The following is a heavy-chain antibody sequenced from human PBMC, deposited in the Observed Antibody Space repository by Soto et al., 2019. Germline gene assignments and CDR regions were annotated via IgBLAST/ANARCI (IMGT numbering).Heavy chain of an antibody. CDR2: IGTAGDT. Sequence: EVQLVESGGGLVQPGGSLRLSCAASGFTFSSYDMHWVRQATGKGLEWVSAIGTAGDTYYPGSVKGRFTISRENAKNSLYLQMNSLRADVTAVYYCARARDGYNYRTYYYYGMDVWGQGTTVTVSS. CDR1: GFTFSSYD. D-gene: IGHD5-12*01. V-gene: IGHV3-13*01. CDR3: ARARDGYNYRTYYYYGMDV. J-gene: IGHJ6*02.